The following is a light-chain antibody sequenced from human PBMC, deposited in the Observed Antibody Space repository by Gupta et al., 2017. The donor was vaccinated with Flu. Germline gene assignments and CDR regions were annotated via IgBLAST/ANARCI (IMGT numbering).Light chain of an antibody. CDR3: MRDTHPWT. Sequence: DVVMSQSPLSLSVTLGQAASLSCRSSQGLVYKNGITYLTWFQQRPGQAPRRLIYGVSNRDSGVPDRFSGSGSVTDFTLKISRVEAEDVGLYYCMRDTHPWTFGQGTRLEI. CDR1: QGLVYKNGITY. V-gene: IGKV2-30*01. CDR2: GVS. J-gene: IGKJ2*02.